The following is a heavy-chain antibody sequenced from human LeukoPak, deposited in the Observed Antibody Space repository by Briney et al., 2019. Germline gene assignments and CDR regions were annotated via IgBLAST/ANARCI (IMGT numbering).Heavy chain of an antibody. CDR1: GFTFSSNA. Sequence: PGGSLRLSCAASGFTFSSNAMSWVRQAPGKGLEWVSAISGSGGSTYYADSVKGRFTISRDNSKNTLYLQMNSLRAEDTAVYYCTKTPSYYYGSGSETPLDYWGQGTLVTVSS. J-gene: IGHJ4*02. V-gene: IGHV3-23*01. D-gene: IGHD3-10*01. CDR2: ISGSGGST. CDR3: TKTPSYYYGSGSETPLDY.